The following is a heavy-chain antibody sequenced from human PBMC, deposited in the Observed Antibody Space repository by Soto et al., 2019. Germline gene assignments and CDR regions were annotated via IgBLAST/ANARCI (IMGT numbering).Heavy chain of an antibody. V-gene: IGHV1-18*01. Sequence: QVQLVQSGAEVKKPGASVKVSCKASGYTFTSKGISWVRQAPGQGLEWMGWISAYNGNTNYAQKLQGRVTMTTDTSTSTAYIELRSLRSDDTAVYYCAREGGYYYGSGSYYNADAFDIWGQGTMVTVSS. CDR1: GYTFTSKG. J-gene: IGHJ3*02. D-gene: IGHD3-10*01. CDR3: AREGGYYYGSGSYYNADAFDI. CDR2: ISAYNGNT.